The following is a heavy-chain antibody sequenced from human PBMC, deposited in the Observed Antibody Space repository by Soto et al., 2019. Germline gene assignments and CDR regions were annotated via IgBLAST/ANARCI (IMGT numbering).Heavy chain of an antibody. CDR3: AREGKAYCGGDCYPHY. D-gene: IGHD2-21*02. CDR2: INPSGGST. Sequence: QVQLVQSGAEVKKPGASVKVSSKASGYTFTSYYMHWVRQAPGQGLEWMGIINPSGGSTSYAQKFQGRVTMTRDTSTSTVYMELSSLRSEDTAVYYCAREGKAYCGGDCYPHYWGQGTLVTVSS. CDR1: GYTFTSYY. J-gene: IGHJ4*02. V-gene: IGHV1-46*01.